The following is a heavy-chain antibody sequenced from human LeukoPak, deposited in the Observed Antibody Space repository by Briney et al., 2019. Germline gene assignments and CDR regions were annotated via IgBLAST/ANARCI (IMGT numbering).Heavy chain of an antibody. CDR1: GYAFIGYY. V-gene: IGHV1-2*03. J-gene: IGHJ5*02. CDR3: ARRPPYYGSGTSNWFDP. CDR2: INPSTGAT. Sequence: GASVKVSCKASGYAFIGYYMHWVQQAPGQGLEWMGWINPSTGATKSAQNFQGRITMTRDTSINTVYMGLSRLTSDDTAIYYCARRPPYYGSGTSNWFDPWGQGTLVIVSS. D-gene: IGHD3-10*01.